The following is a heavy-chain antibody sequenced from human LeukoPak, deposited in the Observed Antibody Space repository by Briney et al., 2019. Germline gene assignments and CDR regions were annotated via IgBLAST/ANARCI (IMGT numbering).Heavy chain of an antibody. CDR1: GGTFSSYA. J-gene: IGHJ5*02. V-gene: IGHV1-69*13. CDR3: ARGYYCSGGSCYEMA. CDR2: IIPIFGTT. D-gene: IGHD2-15*01. Sequence: GASVKVSCKASGGTFSSYAISWVRQAPGQGLEWMGGIIPIFGTTNYAQKFQGRVTITADESTSTAYMELSSLRSEDTAVYYCARGYYCSGGSCYEMAWGQGTLVTVSS.